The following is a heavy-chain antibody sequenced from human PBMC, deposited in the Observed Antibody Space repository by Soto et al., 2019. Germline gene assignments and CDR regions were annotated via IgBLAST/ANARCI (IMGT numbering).Heavy chain of an antibody. CDR2: IWYDGSNK. J-gene: IGHJ6*03. CDR1: GFTFSSYG. D-gene: IGHD3-10*01. Sequence: GGSLRLSCAASGFTFSSYGMHWVRQAPGKGLEWVAAIWYDGSNKYYADSVKGRFTISRDNSKNTLYLQMNSLRAEDTAVYYCAKVGVLWFGELLFSSYYYYYYMDVWGKGTTVTVSS. CDR3: AKVGVLWFGELLFSSYYYYYYMDV. V-gene: IGHV3-30*02.